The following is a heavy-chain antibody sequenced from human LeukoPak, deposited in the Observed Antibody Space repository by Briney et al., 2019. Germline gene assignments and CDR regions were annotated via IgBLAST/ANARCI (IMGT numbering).Heavy chain of an antibody. CDR3: ARDKEGSYYYDSSGYYYDY. D-gene: IGHD3-22*01. CDR2: ISRSGSNI. J-gene: IGHJ4*02. CDR1: GFTFSSYE. V-gene: IGHV3-48*03. Sequence: GGSLRLSCAASGFTFSSYEMNWVRQAPGKGLEWVSYISRSGSNIYYADSVQGRFTISRDNAKNSLYLQMNSLRAEDTAVYYCARDKEGSYYYDSSGYYYDYWGQGTLVTVSS.